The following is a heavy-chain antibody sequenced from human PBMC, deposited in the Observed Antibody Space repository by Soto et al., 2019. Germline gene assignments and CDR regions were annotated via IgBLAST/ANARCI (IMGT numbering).Heavy chain of an antibody. V-gene: IGHV3-23*01. D-gene: IGHD6-19*01. Sequence: EVQLLESGGGLVQPGGSLRLSCVGSGFFFSSYTMTWVRQAPGKWLEWVSSFSATSENTYYADSVRGGFTISRDNSTNTLSLQMNSLTAEDTAMYYCSKARDQQWVRLPFDYWGQGILVIVSS. CDR1: GFFFSSYT. J-gene: IGHJ4*02. CDR2: FSATSENT. CDR3: SKARDQQWVRLPFDY.